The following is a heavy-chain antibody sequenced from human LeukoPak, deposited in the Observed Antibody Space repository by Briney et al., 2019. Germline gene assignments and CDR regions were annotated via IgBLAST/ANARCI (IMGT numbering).Heavy chain of an antibody. J-gene: IGHJ4*02. V-gene: IGHV4-31*03. Sequence: SETLSLTCTVSGASITSGGYYWSWIRQHPGKGLECIGYIYYSGSTYYNPSLKSRVTISVDTSKNQFSLELSSVTAADTAVYYCARGPYYDFWSGYPFFDFWGQGTLVTVSS. CDR1: GASITSGGYY. D-gene: IGHD3-3*01. CDR2: IYYSGST. CDR3: ARGPYYDFWSGYPFFDF.